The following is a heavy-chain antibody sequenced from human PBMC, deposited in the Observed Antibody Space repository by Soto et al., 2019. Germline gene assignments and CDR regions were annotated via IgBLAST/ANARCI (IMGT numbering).Heavy chain of an antibody. CDR2: ISSNSAYI. CDR3: TRDASRDSSARGWFDP. D-gene: IGHD6-13*01. V-gene: IGHV3-21*01. Sequence: LRLSCAASGFTFRSFTMNWVRQAPGKGLEWVSTISSNSAYIYYTDALRGRFTISRDNAKNSLHLQMNSLRAEDTAVYCCTRDASRDSSARGWFDPWGPGTLVTVSS. J-gene: IGHJ5*02. CDR1: GFTFRSFT.